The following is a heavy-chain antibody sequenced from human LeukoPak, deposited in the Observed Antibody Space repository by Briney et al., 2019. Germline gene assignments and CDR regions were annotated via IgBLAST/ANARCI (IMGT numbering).Heavy chain of an antibody. J-gene: IGHJ5*01. CDR2: IHYSGSS. CDR3: ALAPNSNWFDF. CDR1: GDSTSNFY. V-gene: IGHV4-59*03. D-gene: IGHD2-8*01. Sequence: SETLSLTCTVSGDSTSNFYWNWIRQSPGKGLEWIGNIHYSGSSVYNPSLKSRGTISIDTSRRQFFLKLNSVTAADTAVYFCALAPNSNWFDFWGPGILVTVSS.